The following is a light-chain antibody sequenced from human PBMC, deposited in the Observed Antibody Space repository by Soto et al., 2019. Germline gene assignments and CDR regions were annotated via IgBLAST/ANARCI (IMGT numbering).Light chain of an antibody. CDR3: QQSNTTPRT. CDR1: QSIHTY. J-gene: IGKJ1*01. Sequence: DIQMTQSPSSLSASVGDRVTITCRASQSIHTYINWYQHKPGKAPKLLIYLASSLQSGVPSRFSGSGSGTDFTLTISNLQPEDCATYYCQQSNTTPRTFGQGPKVEIQ. CDR2: LAS. V-gene: IGKV1-39*01.